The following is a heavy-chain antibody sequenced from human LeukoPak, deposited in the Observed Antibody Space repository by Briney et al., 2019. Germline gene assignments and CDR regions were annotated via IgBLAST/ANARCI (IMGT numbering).Heavy chain of an antibody. CDR2: IVVGSGNT. CDR1: GFTFTSSA. J-gene: IGHJ4*02. CDR3: AAVLGVSYADSRGPVRASPDY. V-gene: IGHV1-58*02. Sequence: GASVKVSCKASGFTFTSSAMQWVRQARGQRLEWIGWIVVGSGNTNYAQKFQERVTITRDMSTSTAYMELSSLRSEDTAVYYCAAVLGVSYADSRGPVRASPDYWGQGTLVTVSS. D-gene: IGHD3-10*01.